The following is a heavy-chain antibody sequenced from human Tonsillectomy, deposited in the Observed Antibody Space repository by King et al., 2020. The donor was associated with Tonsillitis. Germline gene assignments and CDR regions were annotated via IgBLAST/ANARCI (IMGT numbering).Heavy chain of an antibody. D-gene: IGHD3-3*01. CDR1: GFTFSSYW. J-gene: IGHJ4*02. V-gene: IGHV3-7*03. CDR2: IKQDGGEK. CDR3: ARAGTSTIFGVVTPGPSDY. Sequence: VQLVESGGGLVQPGGSLRLSCAASGFTFSSYWMSWVRQAPGKGLEWVANIKQDGGEKYYVDSVKGRFTISRDNAKNSLYLQMNSLRAEDTAVYYCARAGTSTIFGVVTPGPSDYWGQGTLVTVSS.